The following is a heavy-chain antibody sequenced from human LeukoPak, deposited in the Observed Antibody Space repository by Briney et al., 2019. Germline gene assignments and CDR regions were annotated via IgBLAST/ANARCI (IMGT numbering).Heavy chain of an antibody. CDR2: ISYDGSNK. D-gene: IGHD6-6*01. Sequence: GGSLRLSCAASGFTFSSYAMHWVRQAPGKGLEWVAVISYDGSNKYYADSVKGRFTISRDNSKNTLYLQMNSLRAEDTAVYYCARDGGSSSEQGFDYWGQGTLVTVSS. CDR3: ARDGGSSSEQGFDY. V-gene: IGHV3-30-3*01. CDR1: GFTFSSYA. J-gene: IGHJ4*02.